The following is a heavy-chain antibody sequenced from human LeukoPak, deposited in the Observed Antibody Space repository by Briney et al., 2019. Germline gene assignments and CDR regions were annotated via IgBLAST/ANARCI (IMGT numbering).Heavy chain of an antibody. V-gene: IGHV1-18*01. CDR2: ISAYNGNT. CDR1: SYTFTSYG. J-gene: IGHJ4*02. Sequence: GASVKVSCKASSYTFTSYGISWVRQAPGQGLEWMGWISAYNGNTNYAQKLQGRVTMTTDTSTSTAYLELRSLRSDDTAVYYCARDVEENQFNTIFGVPGDYWGQGTLVTVSS. CDR3: ARDVEENQFNTIFGVPGDY. D-gene: IGHD3-3*01.